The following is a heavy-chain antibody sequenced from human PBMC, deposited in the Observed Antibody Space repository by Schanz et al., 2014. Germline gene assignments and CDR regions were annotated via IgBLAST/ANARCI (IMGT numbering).Heavy chain of an antibody. J-gene: IGHJ6*02. Sequence: VQLQESGPRLVRPSETLSLTCNVSGDSMSSGGYYWNWIRQHPGKGLEWIGYIYDSGNTYYNPSLKSRVTMSIDTSENQFSLNLRSVTGADTAVYYCARLVGPSFYYGMDVWGQGTTVTVS. CDR1: GDSMSSGGYY. V-gene: IGHV4-31*03. CDR2: IYDSGNT. CDR3: ARLVGPSFYYGMDV. D-gene: IGHD2-15*01.